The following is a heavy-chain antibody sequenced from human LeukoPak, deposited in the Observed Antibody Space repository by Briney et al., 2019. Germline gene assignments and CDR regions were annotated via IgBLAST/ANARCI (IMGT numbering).Heavy chain of an antibody. CDR3: ARVASGSWNWFDP. CDR1: GFTFSSYW. Sequence: QPGGSLRLPCAASGFTFSSYWMHWVRQAPGKGLVWVSRINTDGGTTTYADSVKGRFTISRDNAKNTLYLQMSSLRAEDTAVYYCARVASGSWNWFDPWGQGTLVTVSS. D-gene: IGHD1-26*01. CDR2: INTDGGTT. J-gene: IGHJ5*02. V-gene: IGHV3-74*01.